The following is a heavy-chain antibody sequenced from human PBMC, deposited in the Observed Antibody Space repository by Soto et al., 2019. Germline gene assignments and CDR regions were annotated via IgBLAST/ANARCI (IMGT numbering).Heavy chain of an antibody. V-gene: IGHV1-69*06. J-gene: IGHJ6*02. Sequence: QVQLVQSGAEAKKPGSSVKVSCKTSGGTFSSYAISWVRQAPGQGLEWMGGIVPLFRTTNYAQKFQGRVTITAHTSTYTVYMELSGRRSGDTAVYYCARGGYSSTWSNLLDRSGLDVWGQGTTVTVSS. CDR3: ARGGYSSTWSNLLDRSGLDV. D-gene: IGHD6-13*01. CDR1: GGTFSSYA. CDR2: IVPLFRTT.